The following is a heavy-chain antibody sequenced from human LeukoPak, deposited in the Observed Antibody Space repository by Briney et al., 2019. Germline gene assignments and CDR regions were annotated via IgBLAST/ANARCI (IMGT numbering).Heavy chain of an antibody. Sequence: GASVKVSCKASAYTFISYDMHWVRQAPGQGLEWMGIINTSGGYTSYTNYAQKFQGRVTMTRDMSTSTVYMALSSLRSEHTAVYYCARDYHGFDYWAQGTLVTVSS. CDR3: ARDYHGFDY. CDR1: AYTFISYD. J-gene: IGHJ4*02. D-gene: IGHD1-14*01. V-gene: IGHV1-46*01. CDR2: INTSGGYT.